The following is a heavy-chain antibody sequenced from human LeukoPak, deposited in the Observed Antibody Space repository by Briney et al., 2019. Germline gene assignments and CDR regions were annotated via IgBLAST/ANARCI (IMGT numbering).Heavy chain of an antibody. Sequence: PGGSLRLSCAAPGFTFSNYWVNWVREAPGKGLERVAKIKEEGSVKYYVDSVKGRFTISRDKATNSLYLQMNRLRAEDTDVYYCARTLREQWLTIDYWGQGTLVTFSS. V-gene: IGHV3-7*04. D-gene: IGHD6-19*01. CDR2: IKEEGSVK. CDR3: ARTLREQWLTIDY. J-gene: IGHJ4*02. CDR1: GFTFSNYW.